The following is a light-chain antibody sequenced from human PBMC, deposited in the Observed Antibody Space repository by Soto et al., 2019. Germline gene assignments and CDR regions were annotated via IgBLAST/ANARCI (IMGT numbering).Light chain of an antibody. CDR2: DAS. CDR1: QSISNW. V-gene: IGKV1-5*01. CDR3: QQYNGFPWT. Sequence: DIQMTQSPSTLSASVGDRVTITCRASQSISNWLAWYQQKPGKAPKLLIYDASKLESGVPLRFSGSGSGTEFILTISSLQPDDFATYYCQQYNGFPWTFGQGTKVDIK. J-gene: IGKJ1*01.